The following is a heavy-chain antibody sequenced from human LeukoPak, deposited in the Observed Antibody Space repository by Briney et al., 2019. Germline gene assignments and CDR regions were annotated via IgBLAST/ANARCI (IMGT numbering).Heavy chain of an antibody. CDR1: GDSVSSNSAA. V-gene: IGHV6-1*01. D-gene: IGHD3-22*01. CDR3: ARVRAPYYYDSRDY. Sequence: SQTLSLTCAISGDSVSSNSAAWNWIRQSPSRGLEWLGRTYYRSKWYNDYAVSVKSRITINPDTSKNQFSLKLSSVTAADTAVYYCARVRAPYYYDSRDYWGQGTLVTVSS. J-gene: IGHJ4*02. CDR2: TYYRSKWYN.